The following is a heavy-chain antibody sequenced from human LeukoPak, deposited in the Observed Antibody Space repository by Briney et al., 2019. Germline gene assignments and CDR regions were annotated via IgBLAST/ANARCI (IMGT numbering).Heavy chain of an antibody. CDR1: GFTFSSYA. V-gene: IGHV3-23*01. J-gene: IGHJ4*02. D-gene: IGHD6-19*01. CDR2: ISGSGGST. Sequence: GGSLRLSCAASGFTFSSYAMRWVRQAPGKGLEWVSAISGSGGSTYYADSVKGRFTISRDNSKNTLYLQMNSLRAEDPAVYYCASAQRYSSGWYGGFDYWGQGTLVTVSS. CDR3: ASAQRYSSGWYGGFDY.